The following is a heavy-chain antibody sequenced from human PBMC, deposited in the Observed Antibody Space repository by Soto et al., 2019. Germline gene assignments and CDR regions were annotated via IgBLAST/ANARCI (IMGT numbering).Heavy chain of an antibody. CDR3: AKPSLHCSSTSCYDY. Sequence: PGGSLRLSCAASGFTFSDHAMSWVRQAPGKGLEWVSVISGSGGSTYYADSVKGRFTISRDNSKNTLYLQVNSLRDEDTAVYYCAKPSLHCSSTSCYDYWGQGTLVTVSS. CDR2: ISGSGGST. J-gene: IGHJ4*02. D-gene: IGHD2-2*01. CDR1: GFTFSDHA. V-gene: IGHV3-23*01.